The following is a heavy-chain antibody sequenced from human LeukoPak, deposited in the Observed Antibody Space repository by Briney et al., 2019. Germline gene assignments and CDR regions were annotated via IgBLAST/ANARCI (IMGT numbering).Heavy chain of an antibody. CDR1: GFTFSAYA. D-gene: IGHD3-10*01. Sequence: PGGSLRLSCEASGFTFSAYAMTWVRQAPGKGLEWVGHIKSKTDGGTTDYAAPVKGRFTISRDDSKNTLFLQMNSLKTEDTAVYYCTLPWGSGSYYDYWGQGTLVTVSS. V-gene: IGHV3-15*01. CDR2: IKSKTDGGTT. J-gene: IGHJ4*02. CDR3: TLPWGSGSYYDY.